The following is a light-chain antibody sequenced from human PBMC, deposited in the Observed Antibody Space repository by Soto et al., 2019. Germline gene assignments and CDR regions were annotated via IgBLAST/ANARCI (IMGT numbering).Light chain of an antibody. Sequence: EIVLTHSPATLSSSPWESATVTCRASKSVSKYLAWYQQRPGQAPRLLIYNASNRATGIPDRFTGSGSGTDFTLTISSLEPEDFAVYYCQQRHTWPRTFGQGTKVDI. CDR3: QQRHTWPRT. J-gene: IGKJ1*01. V-gene: IGKV3-11*01. CDR2: NAS. CDR1: KSVSKY.